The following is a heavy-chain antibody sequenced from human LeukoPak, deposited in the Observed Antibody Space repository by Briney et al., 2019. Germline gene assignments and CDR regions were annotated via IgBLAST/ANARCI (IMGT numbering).Heavy chain of an antibody. Sequence: PGGSLRLSCVASGSSFNDYAMHWVRQAPGKGLEWVSFIPHDRNDKYYADSVKGRFATSKDNSKNTLFLQMDSLGPEDTAVYYCAKDRYWSFDFWGQGTLVTVSS. J-gene: IGHJ4*02. CDR2: IPHDRNDK. V-gene: IGHV3-30*02. D-gene: IGHD2-8*02. CDR1: GSSFNDYA. CDR3: AKDRYWSFDF.